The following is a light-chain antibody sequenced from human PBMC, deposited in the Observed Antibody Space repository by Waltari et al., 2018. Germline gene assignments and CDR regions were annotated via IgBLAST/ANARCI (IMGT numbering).Light chain of an antibody. CDR3: QQRSNWPLT. V-gene: IGKV3-11*01. CDR1: QSVSSY. J-gene: IGKJ3*01. CDR2: DAS. Sequence: EIVLTQSPDTLSLSTGERATLSCRPSQSVSSYLAWYQQKPGQAPRLLIYDASNRATGIPARFSGSGSGTDFTLTISSLEPEDFAVYYCQQRSNWPLTFGPGTKVDIK.